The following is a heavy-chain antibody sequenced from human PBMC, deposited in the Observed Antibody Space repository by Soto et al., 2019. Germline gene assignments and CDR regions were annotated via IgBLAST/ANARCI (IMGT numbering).Heavy chain of an antibody. CDR1: GGSISSGGYS. CDR2: IYHSGST. CDR3: ARALSMVRGAASYYFDY. D-gene: IGHD3-10*01. V-gene: IGHV4-30-2*01. J-gene: IGHJ4*01. Sequence: PSETLSLTCAVSGGSISSGGYSWSWIRQPPGKGLEWIGYIYHSGSTYYNPSLKSRVTMSLDTSKKQFSLKLRSVTAADTAVYYCARALSMVRGAASYYFDYWGHGTLVTVPQ.